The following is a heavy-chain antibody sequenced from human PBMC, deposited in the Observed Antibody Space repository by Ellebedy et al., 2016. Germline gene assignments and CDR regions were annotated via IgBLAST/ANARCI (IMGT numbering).Heavy chain of an antibody. CDR3: VRWSSSWSPPDY. Sequence: GGSLRLSXAASGFSFDDYAMHWVRQVPGKGLEWVSLINWDGGSTYYVDSVKGRFTISRDNAKNSLYLQMNSLRADDTAFYYCVRWSSSWSPPDYWGQGALVTVSS. V-gene: IGHV3-43D*03. J-gene: IGHJ4*02. CDR1: GFSFDDYA. CDR2: INWDGGST. D-gene: IGHD6-13*01.